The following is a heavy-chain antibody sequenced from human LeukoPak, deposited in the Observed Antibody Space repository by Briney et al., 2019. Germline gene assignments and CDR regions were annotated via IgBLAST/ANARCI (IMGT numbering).Heavy chain of an antibody. D-gene: IGHD5-12*01. V-gene: IGHV3-49*04. CDR1: GFTFSSYW. J-gene: IGHJ4*02. Sequence: PGGSLRLSCAASGFTFSSYWMSWVRQAPGKGLEWVGFIRSKAYGGTTEYAASVKGRFTISRDDSKSIAYLQMNSLKTEDTAVYYCTRGGGYSYYFDYWGQGTLVTVSS. CDR2: IRSKAYGGTT. CDR3: TRGGGYSYYFDY.